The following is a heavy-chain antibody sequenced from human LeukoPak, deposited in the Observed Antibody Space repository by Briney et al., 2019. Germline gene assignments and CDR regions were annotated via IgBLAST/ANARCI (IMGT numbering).Heavy chain of an antibody. V-gene: IGHV3-30*03. Sequence: SGGSLRLSCAASGFTFSSYGMHWVRQAPGKGLEWVAVISYDGSNKYYADSVKGRFTISRDNSKNTLYLQMNSLRAEDTAVYYCARDPVVLMVYALYYFDYWGQGTLVTVSS. CDR2: ISYDGSNK. CDR3: ARDPVVLMVYALYYFDY. J-gene: IGHJ4*02. D-gene: IGHD2-8*01. CDR1: GFTFSSYG.